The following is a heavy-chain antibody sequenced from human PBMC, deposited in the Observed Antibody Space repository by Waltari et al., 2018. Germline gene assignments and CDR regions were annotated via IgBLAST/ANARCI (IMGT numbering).Heavy chain of an antibody. J-gene: IGHJ5*02. CDR2: IYTSGDT. V-gene: IGHV4-61*02. Sequence: VELQESGPGLVKPSQTLSLTCSVSGGSIHSEFSSWNWIRQPAGKGLEWIGRIYTSGDTNYNPSLKTRVSISVDTSRNQFSLKLTSVTAADTAVYYCARDLRHPSYYDFSFDTWGQGSLVTVSS. CDR1: GGSIHSEFSS. D-gene: IGHD3-3*01. CDR3: ARDLRHPSYYDFSFDT.